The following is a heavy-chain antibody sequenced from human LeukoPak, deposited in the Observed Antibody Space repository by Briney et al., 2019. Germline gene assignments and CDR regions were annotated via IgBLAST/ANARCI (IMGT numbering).Heavy chain of an antibody. CDR2: IYPGDSDT. Sequence: GESLKISCKGSGYSFTSYWIGWVRQMPGKGLEWRRIIYPGDSDTRYSPSFQGQVTISADKSISTAYLQWSSLKASDSAMYYCARHSGSYLTPFDYWGQGALVTVSS. CDR1: GYSFTSYW. CDR3: ARHSGSYLTPFDY. J-gene: IGHJ4*02. D-gene: IGHD1-26*01. V-gene: IGHV5-51*01.